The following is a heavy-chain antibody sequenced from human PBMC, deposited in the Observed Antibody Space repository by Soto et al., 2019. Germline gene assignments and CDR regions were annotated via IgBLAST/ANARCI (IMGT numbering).Heavy chain of an antibody. J-gene: IGHJ4*02. CDR3: AKDSYYYDSSDYIPTWYFDY. Sequence: PGGSLRLSCAASGFTFSSYAMSWVRQAPGKGLEWVSAISGSGGRTNYADSVKGRFTISRDNSKNTLYLQMNSLRAEDTSVYYCAKDSYYYDSSDYIPTWYFDYWGQGTLVTVSS. V-gene: IGHV3-23*01. CDR2: ISGSGGRT. D-gene: IGHD3-22*01. CDR1: GFTFSSYA.